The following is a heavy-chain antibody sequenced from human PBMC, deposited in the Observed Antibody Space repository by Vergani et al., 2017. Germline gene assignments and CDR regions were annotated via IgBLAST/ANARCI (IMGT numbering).Heavy chain of an antibody. CDR2: IYSGGST. J-gene: IGHJ4*02. Sequence: EVQLVETGGGLIQPGGFLRLSCAASGFTVSSHYMSWVRQAPGKGLEWVSVIYSGGSTYYADSVKGRFTISRDNSKNTLYLQMNSLRAEDTAVYYCASGFTAMATFDYWGQGTLVTVSS. D-gene: IGHD5-18*01. V-gene: IGHV3-53*02. CDR3: ASGFTAMATFDY. CDR1: GFTVSSHY.